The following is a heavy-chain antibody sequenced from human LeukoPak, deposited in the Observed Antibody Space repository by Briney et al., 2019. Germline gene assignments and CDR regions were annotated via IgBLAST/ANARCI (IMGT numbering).Heavy chain of an antibody. CDR1: GFTLKSFW. V-gene: IGHV3-7*01. Sequence: PGGSLRLSCTASGFTLKSFWVNWVRQAPGKGLEWVANIKQDGSEANYVDSVKGRFTISRDNTENSIYLQMNNLRAEDTAVYYCARDRRIIQRYHNFYYMDVWGRGTTVTVSS. D-gene: IGHD3-3*01. CDR3: ARDRRIIQRYHNFYYMDV. J-gene: IGHJ6*03. CDR2: IKQDGSEA.